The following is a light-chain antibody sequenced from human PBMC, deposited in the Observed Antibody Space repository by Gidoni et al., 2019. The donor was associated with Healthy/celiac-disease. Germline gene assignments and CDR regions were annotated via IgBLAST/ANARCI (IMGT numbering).Light chain of an antibody. CDR1: SSNIWAGYD. J-gene: IGLJ2*01. CDR2: GNS. V-gene: IGLV1-40*01. Sequence: QSVLTQPHPLSGAPGQRVTISCTGGSSNIWAGYDVHWYQQLPGTAPKLLTYGNSNRPSGVPDRFSGSKSGNADSLGITGLQAEDEADYYCQSYDSSLSGSVVFGGGTKLTVL. CDR3: QSYDSSLSGSVV.